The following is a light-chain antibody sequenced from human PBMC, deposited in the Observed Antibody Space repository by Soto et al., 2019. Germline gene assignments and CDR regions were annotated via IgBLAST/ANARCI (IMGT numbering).Light chain of an antibody. Sequence: EVVMTQSPTTLPVSPGRRVTLSCRARQSINSNLAWFQQKPGQAPRLLIYGASSRATGIPARFSGSGSGTEFTLTISSLQSEDFAVYFCQHYYDWPYSFGQGTKLEMK. V-gene: IGKV3-15*01. CDR1: QSINSN. J-gene: IGKJ2*01. CDR3: QHYYDWPYS. CDR2: GAS.